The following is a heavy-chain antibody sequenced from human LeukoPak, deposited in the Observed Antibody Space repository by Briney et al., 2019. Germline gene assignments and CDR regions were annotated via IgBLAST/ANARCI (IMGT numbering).Heavy chain of an antibody. CDR3: ARDAVYNWNDVSAFDI. V-gene: IGHV4-39*07. D-gene: IGHD1-20*01. CDR1: GGSISSSSYY. J-gene: IGHJ3*02. Sequence: SETLSLTCTVSGGSISSSSYYWGWIRQPPGEGLEWIGSIYYSGSTYYNPSLKSRVTISVDTSKNQFSLKLSSVTAADTAVYYCARDAVYNWNDVSAFDIWGQGTMVTVSS. CDR2: IYYSGST.